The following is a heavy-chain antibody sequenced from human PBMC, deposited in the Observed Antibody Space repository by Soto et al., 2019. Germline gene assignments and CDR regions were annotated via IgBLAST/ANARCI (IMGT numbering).Heavy chain of an antibody. CDR1: GDTFTSYY. CDR3: ARDGSEQQLANYYYGMDV. Sequence: ASVKVSCKACGDTFTSYYMQWVRQVPGQGLAWMGIINPSGGSTRYAQKFQGRVTMTRDTSTSTVYMELSSLSTEDTAVYYCARDGSEQQLANYYYGMDVWGQGTTVTVSS. D-gene: IGHD6-13*01. V-gene: IGHV1-46*01. CDR2: INPSGGST. J-gene: IGHJ6*02.